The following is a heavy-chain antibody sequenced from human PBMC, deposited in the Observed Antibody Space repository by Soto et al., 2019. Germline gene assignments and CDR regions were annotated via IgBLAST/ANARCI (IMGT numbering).Heavy chain of an antibody. D-gene: IGHD5-18*01. CDR2: IIPIFGTA. CDR1: GGTFSSYA. J-gene: IGHJ6*02. V-gene: IGHV1-69*13. CDR3: ARGLRGYSYAFYGMDV. Sequence: SVKVSCKASGGTFSSYAISWVRQAPGQGLEWMGGIIPIFGTANYAQKFQGRVTITADESTSTAYMELSSLRSEDTAVYYCARGLRGYSYAFYGMDVWGQGTTVTVS.